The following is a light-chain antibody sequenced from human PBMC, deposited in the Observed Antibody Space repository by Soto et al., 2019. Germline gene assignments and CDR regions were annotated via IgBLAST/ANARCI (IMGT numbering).Light chain of an antibody. CDR2: GAS. Sequence: EIVLTQSPDTLSLSPGERATLSCRASLRITSTFLAWYQQKPGQPPRLLIYGASTRATGIPDRFIGSGSGADLTLTISRLEPEDFAVYYCQEHGSSLALTFGGGTKVEI. CDR1: LRITSTF. V-gene: IGKV3-20*01. J-gene: IGKJ4*01. CDR3: QEHGSSLALT.